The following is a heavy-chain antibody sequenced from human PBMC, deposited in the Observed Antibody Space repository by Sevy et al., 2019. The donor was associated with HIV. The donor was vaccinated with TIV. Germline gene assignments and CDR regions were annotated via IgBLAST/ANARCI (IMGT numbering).Heavy chain of an antibody. V-gene: IGHV4-34*01. D-gene: IGHD2-2*01. CDR1: GGSFSGYY. J-gene: IGHJ6*03. Sequence: SENLSLTCAVYGGSFSGYYWSWIRQPPGKGLEWIGEINHSGSTNYNPSLKSRVTISVDTSKNQFSLKLSSVTAVDTAVYYCARGNLRSCSSTCCYEFGYYYMDVWGKGTTVTVSS. CDR3: ARGNLRSCSSTCCYEFGYYYMDV. CDR2: INHSGST.